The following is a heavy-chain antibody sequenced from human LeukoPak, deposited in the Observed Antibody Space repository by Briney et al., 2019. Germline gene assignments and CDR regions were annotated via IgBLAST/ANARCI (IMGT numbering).Heavy chain of an antibody. CDR3: ARDTGSGWSIDY. J-gene: IGHJ4*02. V-gene: IGHV4-61*02. CDR2: IYTSGST. D-gene: IGHD6-19*01. Sequence: SQTLSLTXTVSGGSISSGSYYWSWIRQPAGKGLEWIGRIYTSGSTNYNPSLKSRVTISVDTSKNQFSLKLRSVTAADTAVYYCARDTGSGWSIDYWGQGTLVTVSS. CDR1: GGSISSGSYY.